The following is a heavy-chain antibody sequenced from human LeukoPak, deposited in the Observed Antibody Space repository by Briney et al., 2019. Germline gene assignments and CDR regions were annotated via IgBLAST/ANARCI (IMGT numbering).Heavy chain of an antibody. J-gene: IGHJ4*02. Sequence: PSETLSLTCTVSGGSISSYYWSWIRQPPGKGLEWIGYIYYSGSTNYNPSLKSRVTISVDTSKNQFSLKLSSATAADTAVYYCARDAAAGIIDYWGQGTLVTVSS. CDR1: GGSISSYY. V-gene: IGHV4-59*01. D-gene: IGHD6-13*01. CDR2: IYYSGST. CDR3: ARDAAAGIIDY.